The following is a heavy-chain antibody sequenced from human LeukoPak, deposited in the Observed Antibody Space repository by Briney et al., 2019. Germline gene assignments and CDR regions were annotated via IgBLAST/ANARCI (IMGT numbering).Heavy chain of an antibody. Sequence: GASVKVSCKASGYTFTSYDINWVRQATGQGLEWMGWMNPNSGNTGYAQKFQGRVTMTRNTSISTAYMELSSLRSEDTAVYYGARGGAVVHYYYYYYMDVWGKGTTVTVSS. D-gene: IGHD4-23*01. CDR1: GYTFTSYD. CDR3: ARGGAVVHYYYYYYMDV. V-gene: IGHV1-8*01. CDR2: MNPNSGNT. J-gene: IGHJ6*03.